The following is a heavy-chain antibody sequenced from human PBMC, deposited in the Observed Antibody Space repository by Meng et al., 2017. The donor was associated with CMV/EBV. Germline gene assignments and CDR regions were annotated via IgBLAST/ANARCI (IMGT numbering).Heavy chain of an antibody. V-gene: IGHV4-34*01. D-gene: IGHD4-17*01. CDR2: INHSGST. Sequence: SFIGYYWSWIRQPPGKGLEWIGEINHSGSTNYNPSLKSRVTISVDTSKNQFSLKLSSVTAADTAVYYCARKRQGFRGDYVWNWFDPWGQGTLVTVSS. CDR1: SFIGYY. J-gene: IGHJ5*02. CDR3: ARKRQGFRGDYVWNWFDP.